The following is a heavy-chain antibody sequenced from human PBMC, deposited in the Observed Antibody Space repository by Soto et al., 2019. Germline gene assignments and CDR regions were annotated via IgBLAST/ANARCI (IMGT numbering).Heavy chain of an antibody. CDR3: AKGSSRLRYVYYYYYYMDV. J-gene: IGHJ6*03. Sequence: GGSLRLSCAASGFTFSSYAMSWVRQAPGKGLEWVSAISGSGGSTYYADSVKGRFTISRDNSKNTLYLQMNSLRAEDTAVYYCAKGSSRLRYVYYYYYYMDVWGKGTTVTVS. CDR2: ISGSGGST. CDR1: GFTFSSYA. V-gene: IGHV3-23*01. D-gene: IGHD4-17*01.